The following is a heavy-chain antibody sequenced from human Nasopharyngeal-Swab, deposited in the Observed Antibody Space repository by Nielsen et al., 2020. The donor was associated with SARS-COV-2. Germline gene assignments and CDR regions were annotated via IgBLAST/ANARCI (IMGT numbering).Heavy chain of an antibody. V-gene: IGHV4-34*01. J-gene: IGHJ6*02. CDR3: ARRETMITFGGVIAYYYGMDV. CDR2: INHSGST. D-gene: IGHD3-16*02. Sequence: WIRQPPGKGLEWIGEINHSGSTYYNPSLKSRVTISVDTSKNQFSLKLSSVTAADTAVYYCARRETMITFGGVIAYYYGMDVWGQGTTVTVSS.